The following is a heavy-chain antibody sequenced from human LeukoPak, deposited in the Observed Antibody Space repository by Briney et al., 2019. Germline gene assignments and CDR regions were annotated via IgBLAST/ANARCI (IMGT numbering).Heavy chain of an antibody. CDR2: INPNSGGT. CDR1: GYTFTGYY. J-gene: IGHJ3*02. V-gene: IGHV1-2*06. D-gene: IGHD3-16*02. Sequence: ASLKVSCKASGYTFTGYYMHWVRQAPGQGLEWMGRINPNSGGTNYAQKFQGRVNMTGDTSISTAYMELSRLRSDDTAVYYCFTFGGLIRGAFDIWGQGTMVTVSS. CDR3: FTFGGLIRGAFDI.